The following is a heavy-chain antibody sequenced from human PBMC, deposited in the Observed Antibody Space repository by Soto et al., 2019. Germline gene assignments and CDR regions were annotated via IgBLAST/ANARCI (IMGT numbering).Heavy chain of an antibody. J-gene: IGHJ4*02. Sequence: GESLKISCKGSGYSFPSQWIGWVRQMPGKGLEWMGNIYPADSDTRYSPSFQGQVTISADKSIRTAYLQWSSLKASDTAMYYCARQWRAHSTVDYWGQGTLVTVSS. V-gene: IGHV5-51*01. D-gene: IGHD2-21*01. CDR2: IYPADSDT. CDR1: GYSFPSQW. CDR3: ARQWRAHSTVDY.